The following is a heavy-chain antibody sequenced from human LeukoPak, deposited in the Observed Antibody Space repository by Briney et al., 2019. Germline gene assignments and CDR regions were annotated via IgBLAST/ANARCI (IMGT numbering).Heavy chain of an antibody. V-gene: IGHV3-7*01. CDR3: ANYGLSGSGHYYFNS. CDR1: GFTFSTYW. D-gene: IGHD6-19*01. CDR2: IKQDGSEK. J-gene: IGHJ4*02. Sequence: PGGSLRLSCAASGFTFSTYWMSWVRQAPGKGLEWVANIKQDGSEKNYVDAVKGRFTISRDNAKNSLNLQMNNLRDEDTAVYYCANYGLSGSGHYYFNSWGQGILVTVSS.